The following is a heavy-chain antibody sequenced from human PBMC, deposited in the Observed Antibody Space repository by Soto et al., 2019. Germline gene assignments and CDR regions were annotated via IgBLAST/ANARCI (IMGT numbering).Heavy chain of an antibody. Sequence: GGSLRLSCAASGFTFSSYAMSWVRQAPGKGLEWVSAISGSGGSTYYADSVKGRFTISRDNSKNTLYLQMNSLRAEDTAVYYCAKDLVVVPPLYYGMDVWGQGTTVTVSS. CDR3: AKDLVVVPPLYYGMDV. CDR2: ISGSGGST. V-gene: IGHV3-23*01. D-gene: IGHD2-15*01. J-gene: IGHJ6*02. CDR1: GFTFSSYA.